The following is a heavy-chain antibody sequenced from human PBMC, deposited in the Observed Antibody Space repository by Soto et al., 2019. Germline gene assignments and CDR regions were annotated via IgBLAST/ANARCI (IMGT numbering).Heavy chain of an antibody. CDR1: GGSFKSGSYS. Sequence: SETLSLTCTVSGGSFKSGSYSWSWIRQPPGKGLEWVGDVYHTGRTSYNPSLNSRVSISMDKSKNQFSRHLDSVTAADTAVYFCARDFAYFDSWGQGTLVTFSS. V-gene: IGHV4-61*01. CDR2: VYHTGRT. D-gene: IGHD3-3*01. J-gene: IGHJ4*02. CDR3: ARDFAYFDS.